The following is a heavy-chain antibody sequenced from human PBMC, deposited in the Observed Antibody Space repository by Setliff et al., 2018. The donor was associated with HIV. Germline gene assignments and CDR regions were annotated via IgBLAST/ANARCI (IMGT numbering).Heavy chain of an antibody. V-gene: IGHV4-38-2*02. CDR2: SSDSGYT. J-gene: IGHJ3*02. CDR3: ARGKGRWLQFKGVFAFDI. Sequence: SETLSLTCSVSGPSLSTGHHWGWIRQTPEKGLEWIGSSSDSGYTHYNPSLKSRVTISVDTSRKQFSLKLTSVTAADTAVYYCARGKGRWLQFKGVFAFDIWGQGTMVTVSS. CDR1: GPSLSTGHH. D-gene: IGHD5-12*01.